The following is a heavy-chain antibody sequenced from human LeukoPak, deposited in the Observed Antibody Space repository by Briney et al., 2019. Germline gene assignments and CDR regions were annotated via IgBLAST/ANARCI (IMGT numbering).Heavy chain of an antibody. V-gene: IGHV3-7*01. D-gene: IGHD4-17*01. Sequence: GGSLRLSCAASGFIFSNYWMSWVRQSPGKGLEWVANIKQDGSEKYYVDSVKGRFTISRDNAKNSLYLQMNSLRAEDTAVYYCARDRGDRLFDYWGQGTLVTVSS. CDR1: GFIFSNYW. CDR2: IKQDGSEK. CDR3: ARDRGDRLFDY. J-gene: IGHJ4*02.